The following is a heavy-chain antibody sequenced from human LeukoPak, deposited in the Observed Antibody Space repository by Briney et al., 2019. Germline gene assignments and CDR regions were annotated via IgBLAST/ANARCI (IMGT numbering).Heavy chain of an antibody. V-gene: IGHV6-1*01. J-gene: IGHJ4*02. Sequence: SQPLSLPFAISGVRLPSNRAAWNWIRPSPSRGLEWLGRTYYRCKWYNDYAVSVKSRITINPDTSKNQFSLQLNSVTPEDTAVYYCASSPSNWNYEEGFDYWGQGTLVIVSS. CDR3: ASSPSNWNYEEGFDY. CDR1: GVRLPSNRAA. CDR2: TYYRCKWYN. D-gene: IGHD1-7*01.